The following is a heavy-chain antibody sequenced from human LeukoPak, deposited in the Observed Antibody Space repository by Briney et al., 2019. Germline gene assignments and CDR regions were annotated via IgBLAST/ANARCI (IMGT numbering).Heavy chain of an antibody. V-gene: IGHV1-18*01. CDR2: ISAYNGNT. Sequence: ASVKVSCEASGYTFTSYGISWVRQAPGQGLEWMGWISAYNGNTNYAQKLQGRVTMTTDTSTSTAYMELRSLRSDDTAVYYCASWRYQLPEYFQHWGQGTLVTVSS. CDR3: ASWRYQLPEYFQH. J-gene: IGHJ1*01. CDR1: GYTFTSYG. D-gene: IGHD2-2*01.